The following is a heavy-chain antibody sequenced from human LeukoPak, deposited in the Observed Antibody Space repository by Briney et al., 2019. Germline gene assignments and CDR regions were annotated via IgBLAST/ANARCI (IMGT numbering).Heavy chain of an antibody. J-gene: IGHJ3*02. CDR2: IYTSGST. CDR3: ARISTGYSSGWYQGVAAAFDI. Sequence: SETLSLTCTVSGGSISSGSYYWSWIRQPAGKGLEWIGRIYTSGSTSYNPSLKSRVTISVDTSKNQFSLKLSSVTAADTAVYYCARISTGYSSGWYQGVAAAFDIWGQGTMVTVSS. CDR1: GGSISSGSYY. D-gene: IGHD6-19*01. V-gene: IGHV4-61*02.